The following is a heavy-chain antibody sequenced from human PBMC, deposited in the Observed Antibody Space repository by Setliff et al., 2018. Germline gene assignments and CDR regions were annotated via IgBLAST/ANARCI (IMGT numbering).Heavy chain of an antibody. J-gene: IGHJ4*02. CDR3: LRLVRYCTTIACHRTLGAEL. Sequence: ASVKVSCKASGYNFAESIVSWVRQAPGQGLEWMGWISAYNGHTYSAQKFQARVTLTTDTSTNMAYMELRGLRSDDTAIYYCLRLVRYCTTIACHRTLGAELWGQGTLVTVSS. CDR1: GYNFAESI. V-gene: IGHV1-18*01. CDR2: ISAYNGHT. D-gene: IGHD2-8*01.